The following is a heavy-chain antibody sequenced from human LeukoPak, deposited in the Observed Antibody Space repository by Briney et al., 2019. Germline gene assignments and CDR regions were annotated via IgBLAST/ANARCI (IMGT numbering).Heavy chain of an antibody. J-gene: IGHJ5*02. Sequence: PGGSLRLSCAASGFTFSNYGMSWVRQAPGKGLEWVSTISGSGGRTYYADSVKGRFTISRDNSKNTLYLQMNSLRAEDTAVYYCAKGLEYYYDSSGQVPISWGQGTLVTVSS. D-gene: IGHD3-22*01. CDR2: ISGSGGRT. CDR3: AKGLEYYYDSSGQVPIS. V-gene: IGHV3-23*01. CDR1: GFTFSNYG.